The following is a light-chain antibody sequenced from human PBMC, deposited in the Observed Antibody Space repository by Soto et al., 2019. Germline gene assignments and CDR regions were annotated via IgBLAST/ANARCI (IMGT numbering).Light chain of an antibody. CDR2: EIS. V-gene: IGLV2-14*01. CDR3: SSYTSSSKV. J-gene: IGLJ2*01. CDR1: SSDVGGYKY. Sequence: QSALTQPASVSGSPGQSITISCTGTSSDVGGYKYVSWYQQHPGKAPKVMIYEISNRPSGVSNRFSGSKSGNTASLTISGLPAEDEADYYCSSYTSSSKVFGGGTKLTVL.